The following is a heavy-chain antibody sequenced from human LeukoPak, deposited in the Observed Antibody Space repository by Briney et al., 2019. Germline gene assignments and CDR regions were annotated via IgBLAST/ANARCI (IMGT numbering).Heavy chain of an antibody. D-gene: IGHD3-10*01. J-gene: IGHJ4*02. V-gene: IGHV3-23*01. CDR3: ARVMVRGVITPLDFDY. CDR1: GFTFSSYA. Sequence: GGSLRLSCAASGFTFSSYAMSWVRQAPGKGVEWVSAISGSGGGTDYADSVKGRFTISREKSKNTLYLQKKRLRAEETDVYECARVMVRGVITPLDFDYWGQGPLVTVSS. CDR2: ISGSGGGT.